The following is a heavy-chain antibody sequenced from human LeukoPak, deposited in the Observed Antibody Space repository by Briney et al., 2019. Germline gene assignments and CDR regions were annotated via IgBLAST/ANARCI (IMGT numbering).Heavy chain of an antibody. V-gene: IGHV3-43D*03. D-gene: IGHD5-12*01. CDR3: AKDSGYDEGFDY. CDR2: ISWDGGST. J-gene: IGHJ4*02. Sequence: GGSLRLSCAASGFTFDDYAMHWVRQAPGKGLEWVPLISWDGGSTYYADSVKGRFTISRDNSKNSLYLQMNNLRAEDTALYYCAKDSGYDEGFDYWGQGTLVTVSS. CDR1: GFTFDDYA.